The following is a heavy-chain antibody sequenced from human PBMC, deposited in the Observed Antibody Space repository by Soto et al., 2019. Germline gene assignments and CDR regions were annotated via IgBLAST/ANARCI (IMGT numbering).Heavy chain of an antibody. J-gene: IGHJ6*02. CDR2: ISSYNGDT. V-gene: IGHV1-18*01. CDR1: GYTFTRAG. D-gene: IGHD5-12*01. Sequence: QVQLVQSGAEVKKPGASVKVSCKASGYTFTRAGISWVRQAPGQGPEWMGWISSYNGDTTYAQTFQGRATMTTDTSTRPAYMELRSRRSDDTAVYYCAREGVAPYYYSGMHVWGQGTPVTVS. CDR3: AREGVAPYYYSGMHV.